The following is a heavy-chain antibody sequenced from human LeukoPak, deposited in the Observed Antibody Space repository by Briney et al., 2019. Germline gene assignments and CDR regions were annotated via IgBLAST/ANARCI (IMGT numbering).Heavy chain of an antibody. CDR2: ISNSGNT. D-gene: IGHD2-8*01. CDR3: ARYTNSHFDY. Sequence: SETLSLTCTVSGGSISSSRYYWAWIRQPPGTGLEWIGSISNSGNTFHNPSLKSRVTISVDTSKSHFSLRLSSVTAADTAVFYCARYTNSHFDYWGQGTLVTVSS. V-gene: IGHV4-39*02. CDR1: GGSISSSRYY. J-gene: IGHJ4*02.